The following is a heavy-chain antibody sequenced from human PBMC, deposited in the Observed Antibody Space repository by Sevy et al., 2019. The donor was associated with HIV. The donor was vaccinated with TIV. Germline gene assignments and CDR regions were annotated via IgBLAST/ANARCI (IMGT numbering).Heavy chain of an antibody. CDR2: ISWDGGST. CDR1: GFTFDDYT. Sequence: LSLTCAASGFTFDDYTMHWVRQAPGKGLEWVSLISWDGGSTYYADSVKGRFTISRDNSKNSLYLQMNSLRTEDTALYYCAKDSIAALDNYYYGMDVWGQGTTVTVSS. CDR3: AKDSIAALDNYYYGMDV. J-gene: IGHJ6*02. D-gene: IGHD6-6*01. V-gene: IGHV3-43*01.